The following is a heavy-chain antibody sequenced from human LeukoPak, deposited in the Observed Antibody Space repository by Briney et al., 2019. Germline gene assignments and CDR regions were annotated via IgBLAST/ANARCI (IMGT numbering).Heavy chain of an antibody. V-gene: IGHV3-11*05. Sequence: GGSLRLSCAASGFTFSDYYMSWIRQAPGKGLEWVSYISGGARYTNNADSVKGRFTISRDNFKNALYLQMNSLRAEDTAVYYCAGGSVVAGTAFDYWGQGTLVTVSS. CDR2: ISGGARYT. CDR3: AGGSVVAGTAFDY. D-gene: IGHD6-19*01. J-gene: IGHJ4*02. CDR1: GFTFSDYY.